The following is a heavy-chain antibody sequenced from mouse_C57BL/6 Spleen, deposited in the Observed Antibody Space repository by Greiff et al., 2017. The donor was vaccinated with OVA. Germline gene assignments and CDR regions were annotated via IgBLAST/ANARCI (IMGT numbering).Heavy chain of an antibody. Sequence: QVQLQQPGAELVRPGSSVKLSCKASGYTFTSYWMHWVKQRPIQGLEWIGNIDPSDSDTHYNQKFKDKATLTVDKSSSTSYMQLSSLTSEDSAVYYCARRPYDYDGGWYFDVWGTGTTVTVSS. CDR3: ARRPYDYDGGWYFDV. CDR2: IDPSDSDT. D-gene: IGHD2-4*01. J-gene: IGHJ1*03. CDR1: GYTFTSYW. V-gene: IGHV1-52*01.